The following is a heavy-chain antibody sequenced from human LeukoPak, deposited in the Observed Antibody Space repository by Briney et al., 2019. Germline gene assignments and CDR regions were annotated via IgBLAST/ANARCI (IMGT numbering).Heavy chain of an antibody. D-gene: IGHD3-10*02. CDR3: AELGITMIGGV. CDR2: IGGSGYRT. V-gene: IGHV3-23*01. J-gene: IGHJ6*04. CDR1: GFSFSSYG. Sequence: GGSLRLACTASGFSFSSYGMSWVRRAPGKGLEWVSAIGGSGYRTYYADSVNGRITISRDNAKNSLYLQMNSLSAEDTAVYYCAELGITMIGGVWGKGTTVTISS.